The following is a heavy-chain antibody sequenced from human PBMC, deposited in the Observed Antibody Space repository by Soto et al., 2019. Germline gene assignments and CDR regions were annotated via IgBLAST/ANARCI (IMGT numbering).Heavy chain of an antibody. J-gene: IGHJ6*02. D-gene: IGHD6-13*01. Sequence: GGSLRLSCAASGFTFSSYGMHWVRQAPGKGLEWVAVISYDGSNKYYADSVKGRFTISRDNSKNTLYLQMNSLRAEDTAVYYCAKDRRGVAAAGNYYYGMDVWGQGTTVTVSS. CDR1: GFTFSSYG. CDR2: ISYDGSNK. V-gene: IGHV3-30*18. CDR3: AKDRRGVAAAGNYYYGMDV.